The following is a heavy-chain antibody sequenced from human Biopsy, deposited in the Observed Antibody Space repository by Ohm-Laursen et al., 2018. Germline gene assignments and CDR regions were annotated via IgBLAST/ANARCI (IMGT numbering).Heavy chain of an antibody. CDR3: CSPTAVANI. V-gene: IGHV3-74*01. CDR2: IKQDGTIS. CDR1: GFSFRDYR. J-gene: IGHJ3*02. Sequence: SLRLSCAASGFSFRDYRMHWVRQGPGKGLMWVSQIKQDGTISSYADSVKGRFTISRDNANNTLYLQMNSLRVEDTGVYYCCSPTAVANIWGQGTMVTVSS. D-gene: IGHD6-19*01.